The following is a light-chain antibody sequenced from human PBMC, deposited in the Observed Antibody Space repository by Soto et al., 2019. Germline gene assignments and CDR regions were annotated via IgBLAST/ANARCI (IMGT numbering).Light chain of an antibody. Sequence: ETVLTQSPATLSLSPGERATLSCRASQTISSNYLAWYRQTPGQAPSLLIYGASNRATGIADRFSGSGSGTDFTLIISRLEPEDFALYYCQQYGSSPWTFGQGTKLEIK. V-gene: IGKV3-20*01. J-gene: IGKJ1*01. CDR1: QTISSNY. CDR2: GAS. CDR3: QQYGSSPWT.